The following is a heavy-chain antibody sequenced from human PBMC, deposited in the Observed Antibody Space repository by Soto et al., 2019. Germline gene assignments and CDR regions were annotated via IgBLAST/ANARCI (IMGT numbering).Heavy chain of an antibody. Sequence: GGSLRLSCAASGFTFSSYAMSWVRQAPGKGLEWVSAISGSGGSTYYADSVKGRFTISRDNSKNTLYLQMNSLRAEDTAVYYCARSISMVRGVIMEFDYWGQGTLVTVSS. V-gene: IGHV3-23*01. CDR3: ARSISMVRGVIMEFDY. CDR2: ISGSGGST. D-gene: IGHD3-10*01. CDR1: GFTFSSYA. J-gene: IGHJ4*02.